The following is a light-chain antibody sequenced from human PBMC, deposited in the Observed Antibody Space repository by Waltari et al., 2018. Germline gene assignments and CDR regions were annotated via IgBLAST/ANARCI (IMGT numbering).Light chain of an antibody. J-gene: IGLJ1*01. CDR1: RSDVGSYNL. V-gene: IGLV2-23*01. CDR2: EGS. CDR3: CSYAGSSTFYV. Sequence: QSALTQPASVSGSPGQSITISCTGTRSDVGSYNLVSWYQQYPGKAPKLMIYEGSKRPSGVSNRFSGSKSGNTASLTISGLQAEDEADYYCCSYAGSSTFYVFGTGTKVTVL.